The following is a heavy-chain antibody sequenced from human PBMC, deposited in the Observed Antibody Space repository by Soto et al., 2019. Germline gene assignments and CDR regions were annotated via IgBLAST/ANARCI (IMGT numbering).Heavy chain of an antibody. Sequence: QVQVVQSGAEVKKPGASVRLSCKTSGYSFTSCAIHWVRQAPGQGFEWMGWINTDSGTPKYSQKFQGRVTITRDTTASTAYMELSSLSSEDTTLYYCVRDRAADWYLDLWGRCTLVTVSS. CDR2: INTDSGTP. CDR3: VRDRAADWYLDL. CDR1: GYSFTSCA. V-gene: IGHV1-3*04. J-gene: IGHJ2*01. D-gene: IGHD6-25*01.